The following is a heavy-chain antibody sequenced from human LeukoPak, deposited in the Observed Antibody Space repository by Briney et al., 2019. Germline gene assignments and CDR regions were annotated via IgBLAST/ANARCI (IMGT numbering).Heavy chain of an antibody. D-gene: IGHD5-18*01. J-gene: IGHJ6*03. CDR2: INPNSGGT. Sequence: AASVKVSCKPSGYTFTGYYIQWVRQAPRQGLEWMGWINPNSGGTNYAQKFQGRVTMTRDTSISTAYMELSSLRSDDTAVYYCARGAVGYSYGWRGRDYYYMDVWGKGTTVTVSS. CDR3: ARGAVGYSYGWRGRDYYYMDV. CDR1: GYTFTGYY. V-gene: IGHV1-2*02.